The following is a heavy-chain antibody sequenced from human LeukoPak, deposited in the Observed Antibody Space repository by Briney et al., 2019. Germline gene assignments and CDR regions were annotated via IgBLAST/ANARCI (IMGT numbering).Heavy chain of an antibody. CDR2: IYYSGST. V-gene: IGHV4-39*07. Sequence: SETLSLTCTVSGGSISSSSYYWGWIRQPPGKGLEWIGSIYYSGSTYYNPSLKSRVTISVDTSKNQFSLKLSSVTAADTAVYYCARGDYYDSSGYFHYWGQGTLVTVSS. CDR1: GGSISSSSYY. J-gene: IGHJ4*02. CDR3: ARGDYYDSSGYFHY. D-gene: IGHD3-22*01.